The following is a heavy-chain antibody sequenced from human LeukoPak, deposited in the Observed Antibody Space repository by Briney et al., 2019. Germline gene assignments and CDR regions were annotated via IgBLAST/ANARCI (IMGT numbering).Heavy chain of an antibody. Sequence: TGGSLRLSCAASGFTFSSYSMNWVRQAPGKGLEWVSSISSSSSYIYYADSVKGRFTISRDNAKNSLYLQMNSLRAEDTAVYYCARGTLNPYYYDGSGYYIDYWGQGTLVTVSS. CDR3: ARGTLNPYYYDGSGYYIDY. V-gene: IGHV3-21*01. D-gene: IGHD3-22*01. CDR2: ISSSSSYI. CDR1: GFTFSSYS. J-gene: IGHJ4*02.